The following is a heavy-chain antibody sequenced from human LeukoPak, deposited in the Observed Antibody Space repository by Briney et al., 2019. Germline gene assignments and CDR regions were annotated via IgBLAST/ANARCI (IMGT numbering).Heavy chain of an antibody. Sequence: GRSLRLSCAASGFTFSSYAMHWVRQAPGKGLEWVAVISYDGSNKYYADSVKGRFTISRDNSKNTLYLQMNSLRVEDTGVYYCAKPDGPDYWGQGTLVTVSS. CDR3: AKPDGPDY. J-gene: IGHJ4*02. CDR2: ISYDGSNK. CDR1: GFTFSSYA. D-gene: IGHD1-14*01. V-gene: IGHV3-30-3*02.